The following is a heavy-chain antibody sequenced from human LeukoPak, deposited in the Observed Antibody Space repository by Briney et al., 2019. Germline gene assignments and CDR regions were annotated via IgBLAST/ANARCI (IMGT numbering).Heavy chain of an antibody. J-gene: IGHJ6*02. D-gene: IGHD4-17*01. V-gene: IGHV1-46*01. CDR1: GYTFTNYY. CDR2: INPSDGGT. Sequence: ASVRVSCKASGYTFTNYYLHWVRQAPGHGLEWMAIINPSDGGTYYEQKLQGRVTVTRDTSTSTVYMELSSLRSEDTAVYYCARDTRTMAAVTRGQHYYYGLDVWGQGTTVTVSS. CDR3: ARDTRTMAAVTRGQHYYYGLDV.